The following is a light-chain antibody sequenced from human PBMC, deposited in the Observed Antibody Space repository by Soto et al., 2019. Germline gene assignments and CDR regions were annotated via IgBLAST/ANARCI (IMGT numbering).Light chain of an antibody. CDR1: SSDVGGHNF. J-gene: IGLJ2*01. CDR3: SAYAGNNNPVI. Sequence: QSALTQPPSASGAPGQSVTISCTGTSSDVGGHNFVSWYQQHPAKAPKFLIYEVSKRPSGVPDRFSGSKSGITASLTVSGLQADDEAYYYCSAYAGNNNPVIFGGGTKLTVL. CDR2: EVS. V-gene: IGLV2-8*01.